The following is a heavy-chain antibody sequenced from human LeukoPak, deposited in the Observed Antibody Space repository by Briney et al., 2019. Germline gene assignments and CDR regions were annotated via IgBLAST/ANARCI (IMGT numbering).Heavy chain of an antibody. CDR3: ARADYDYVWGSYRQYYFDY. CDR1: GFTFSSYW. CDR2: IKQDGSEK. Sequence: GGSLRLSCAASGFTFSSYWMSWVRQAPGKGLEWVANIKQDGSEKYYVDSVKGRFTISRDNAKNSLYLQMNSLRAEDTAVYYCARADYDYVWGSYRQYYFDYWGQGTLVTVSS. D-gene: IGHD3-16*02. V-gene: IGHV3-7*01. J-gene: IGHJ4*02.